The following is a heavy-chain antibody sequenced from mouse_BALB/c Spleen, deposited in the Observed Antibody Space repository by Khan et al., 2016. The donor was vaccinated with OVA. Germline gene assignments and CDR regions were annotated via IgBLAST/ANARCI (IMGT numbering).Heavy chain of an antibody. V-gene: IGHV1S136*01. D-gene: IGHD3-2*01. CDR3: ARRDSSGYSFAY. J-gene: IGHJ3*01. CDR1: GYIFTSYV. CDR2: INPYNDGT. Sequence: VQLKESGPELVKPGASVKMSCKASGYIFTSYVMHWVKQKPGQGLEWIGYINPYNDGTKYNEKFKGKATLTSDKSSSTAYMELSSLTSEDSAVYYCARRDSSGYSFAYWGQGTLVTVSA.